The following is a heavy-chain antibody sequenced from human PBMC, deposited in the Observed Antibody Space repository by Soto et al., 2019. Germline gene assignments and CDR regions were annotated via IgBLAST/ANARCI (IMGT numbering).Heavy chain of an antibody. V-gene: IGHV3-23*01. D-gene: IGHD6-19*01. CDR1: GFTFSSYA. J-gene: IGHJ4*02. Sequence: HPGGSLRLSCAASGFTFSSYAMSWVRQAPGKGLEWGSAISGSGGSTYYADSVKGRFTISRDNSKNTLYLQMNSLRAEDTAVYYCAKVAEEDSSGWPCFDYWGQGTLVTVSS. CDR3: AKVAEEDSSGWPCFDY. CDR2: ISGSGGST.